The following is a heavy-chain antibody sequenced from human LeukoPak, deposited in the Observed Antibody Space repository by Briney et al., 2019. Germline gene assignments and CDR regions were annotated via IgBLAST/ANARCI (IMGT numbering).Heavy chain of an antibody. D-gene: IGHD3-10*01. J-gene: IGHJ4*02. CDR2: ISGSGTTT. CDR1: GFMFTDHA. V-gene: IGHV3-23*01. Sequence: PGGSLRLSCAASGFMFTDHALSWVRQAPGKGLEWVSSISGSGTTTYYAESVRGRFTISRDNSKNTVYLQMNSLRADDTALYYCAIVLTLWFGALAYWGEGRMVSV. CDR3: AIVLTLWFGALAY.